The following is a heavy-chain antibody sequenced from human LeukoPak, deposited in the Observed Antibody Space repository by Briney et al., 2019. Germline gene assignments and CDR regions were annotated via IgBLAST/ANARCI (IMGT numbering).Heavy chain of an antibody. D-gene: IGHD3-10*01. CDR1: GYTFTGYY. CDR2: INPNSGGT. V-gene: IGHV1-2*04. CDR3: ARGYYGSGSYYNVGWFDP. J-gene: IGHJ5*02. Sequence: ASVKVSCKASGYTFTGYYMHWVRQAPEQGLEWMGWINPNSGGTNYAQKFQGWVTMTRDTSISTAYMELSRLRSDDTAVYYCARGYYGSGSYYNVGWFDPWGQGTLVTVSS.